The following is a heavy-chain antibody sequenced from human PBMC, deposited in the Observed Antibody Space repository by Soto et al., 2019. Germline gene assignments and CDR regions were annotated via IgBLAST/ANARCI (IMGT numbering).Heavy chain of an antibody. Sequence: QVQLVQSGAEVKKPGSSVKVSSLASRGTFNRYAINLVRQAPGHGLEWLGELVPQFGTPNYAQKFQDRVTIVADESTNANFMELRVVACVDTAVYYCARQNRDTPMVPFVVWCQGTLVTVSS. CDR3: ARQNRDTPMVPFVV. J-gene: IGHJ4*02. CDR1: RGTFNRYA. D-gene: IGHD5-18*01. V-gene: IGHV1-69*01. CDR2: LVPQFGTP.